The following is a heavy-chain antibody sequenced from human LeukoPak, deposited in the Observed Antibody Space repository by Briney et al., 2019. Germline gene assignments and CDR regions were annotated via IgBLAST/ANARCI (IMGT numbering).Heavy chain of an antibody. D-gene: IGHD2-21*02. Sequence: GASVKVSCKASGYTFTSYDINWVRQATGQGLEWMGWMNPNSGNTGYAQKFQGRVTMTRNTSISTAYMELSSLRSEDTAVYYCARGGLLDCGGDCYSLDYFDYWGQGTQVTVSS. V-gene: IGHV1-8*01. CDR1: GYTFTSYD. CDR3: ARGGLLDCGGDCYSLDYFDY. J-gene: IGHJ4*02. CDR2: MNPNSGNT.